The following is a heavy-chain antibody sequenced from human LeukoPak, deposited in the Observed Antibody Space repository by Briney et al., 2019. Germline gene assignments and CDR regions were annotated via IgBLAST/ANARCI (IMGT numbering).Heavy chain of an antibody. CDR3: ARNSWDYSDLAGNVRLDY. Sequence: GGSLRLSCATSGFTFRAFDMHWVRQAPGKGLEWLSYISGSGETQFYADSVTGRFTISRDNAKNSLYLQMNSLTGEDTAVYYCARNSWDYSDLAGNVRLDYWGQGTLVTVSS. D-gene: IGHD4-11*01. J-gene: IGHJ4*02. CDR1: GFTFRAFD. V-gene: IGHV3-48*03. CDR2: ISGSGETQ.